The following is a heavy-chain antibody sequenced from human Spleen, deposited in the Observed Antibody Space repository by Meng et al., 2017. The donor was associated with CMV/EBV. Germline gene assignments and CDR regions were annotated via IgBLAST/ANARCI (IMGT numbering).Heavy chain of an antibody. V-gene: IGHV4-4*07. Sequence: QVQLQESGPGLVKPSETLSLPCTVSGGSISSYYWSWIRQPAGKGLEWIGRIYTSGSTNYNPSLKSRVTMSVDTSKNQFSLKLSSVTAADTAVYYCARENIVVVPDWYFDLWGRGTLVTVSS. CDR3: ARENIVVVPDWYFDL. D-gene: IGHD2-2*01. CDR2: IYTSGST. J-gene: IGHJ2*01. CDR1: GGSISSYY.